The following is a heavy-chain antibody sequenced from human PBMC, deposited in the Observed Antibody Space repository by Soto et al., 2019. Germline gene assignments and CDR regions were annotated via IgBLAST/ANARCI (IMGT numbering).Heavy chain of an antibody. D-gene: IGHD4-17*01. CDR1: GYTFTGYA. CDR2: INVGSGNT. J-gene: IGHJ4*02. V-gene: IGHV1-3*01. Sequence: QVQLVQSGAEVKKPGASVKLSCKTSGYTFTGYALQWVRQAPGQRLEWMGWINVGSGNTKYSQKFQGRVTITTDTSASTAYMELSSLTSEDTAVYYCARDLNTDRDCYFDYWGQGSLVTVSS. CDR3: ARDLNTDRDCYFDY.